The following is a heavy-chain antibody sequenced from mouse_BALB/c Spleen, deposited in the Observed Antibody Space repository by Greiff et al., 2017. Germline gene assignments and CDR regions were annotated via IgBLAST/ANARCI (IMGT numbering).Heavy chain of an antibody. CDR2: ISSGSSTI. CDR3: ARKGHYYGSSSWYFDV. CDR1: GFTFSSFG. J-gene: IGHJ1*01. Sequence: EVMLVESGGGLVQPGGSRKLSCAASGFTFSSFGMHWVRQAPEKGLEWVAYISSGSSTIYYADTVKGRFTISRDNPKNTLFLQMTSLRSEDTAMYYCARKGHYYGSSSWYFDVWGAGTTVTVSS. V-gene: IGHV5-17*02. D-gene: IGHD1-1*01.